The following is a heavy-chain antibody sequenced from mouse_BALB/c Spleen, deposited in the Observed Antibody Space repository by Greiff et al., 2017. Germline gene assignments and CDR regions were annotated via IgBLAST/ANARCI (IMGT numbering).Heavy chain of an antibody. CDR2: IWSGGST. CDR3: ASTLLRLRDYAMDY. D-gene: IGHD1-2*01. V-gene: IGHV2-2*02. Sequence: VKLVESGPGLVQPSQSLSITCTVSGFSLTSYGVHWVRQSPGKGLEWLGVIWSGGSTDYNAAFISRLSISKDNSKSQVFFKMNSLQANDTAIYYCASTLLRLRDYAMDYWGQGTSVTVSS. CDR1: GFSLTSYG. J-gene: IGHJ4*01.